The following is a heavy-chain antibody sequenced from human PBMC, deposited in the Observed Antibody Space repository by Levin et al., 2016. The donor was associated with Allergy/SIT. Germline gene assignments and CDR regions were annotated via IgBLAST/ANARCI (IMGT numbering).Heavy chain of an antibody. V-gene: IGHV3-23*01. CDR3: AKDKGIILGESSGTYQRYFDY. CDR2: ISGSGGST. J-gene: IGHJ4*02. D-gene: IGHD3-22*01. Sequence: GGSLRLSCVASGFTFSDYAMSWVRQAPGKGLEWVSAISGSGGSTYYADSVQGRFAISRDTSKNTLSLQMNSLRAEDTAVYYCAKDKGIILGESSGTYQRYFDYWGQGTLATVSS. CDR1: GFTFSDYA.